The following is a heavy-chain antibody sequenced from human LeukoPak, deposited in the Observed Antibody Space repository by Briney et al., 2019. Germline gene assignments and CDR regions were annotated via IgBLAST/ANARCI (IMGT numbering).Heavy chain of an antibody. CDR2: INHSGST. CDR3: ARGSDSSGWYGHYHYGIDV. D-gene: IGHD6-19*01. V-gene: IGHV4-34*01. CDR1: GGSFSGYY. J-gene: IGHJ6*02. Sequence: PSETLSLTCAVYGGSFSGYYWSWIRQPPGKGLEWIGEINHSGSTNYNPSLKSRVTISVDTSKNQFSLKLSSVTAADTAVYYCARGSDSSGWYGHYHYGIDVWGQGTTVTVSS.